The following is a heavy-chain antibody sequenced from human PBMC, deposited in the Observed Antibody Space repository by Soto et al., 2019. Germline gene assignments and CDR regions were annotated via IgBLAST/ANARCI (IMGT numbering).Heavy chain of an antibody. J-gene: IGHJ6*02. CDR3: ARRGRLGYCSSTSGYDNYYYGMDF. CDR2: IYYSGST. Sequence: PSETLSLTCTVSGGSISSSSYYWGWIRQPPGKGLGWIGGIYYSGSTYYNPSLKSRVTISVDTSKNQFSLKLSSVTAADTAVYYCARRGRLGYCSSTSGYDNYYYGMDFWGQGTTVTVAS. V-gene: IGHV4-39*01. D-gene: IGHD2-2*01. CDR1: GGSISSSSYY.